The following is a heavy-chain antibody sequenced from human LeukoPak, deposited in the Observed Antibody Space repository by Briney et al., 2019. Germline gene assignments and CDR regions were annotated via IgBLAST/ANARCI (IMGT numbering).Heavy chain of an antibody. V-gene: IGHV3-21*01. CDR1: GFTFSSYS. CDR3: ARASGYDSRFGY. J-gene: IGHJ4*02. Sequence: PGGSLRLSCAASGFTFSSYSMNWVRQAPGKGLEWVSSISSSSYIYYADSVKGRFTISRDNAKNSLYLQMNSLRAEDTAVYYCARASGYDSRFGYWGQGTLVTVSS. D-gene: IGHD5-12*01. CDR2: ISSSSYI.